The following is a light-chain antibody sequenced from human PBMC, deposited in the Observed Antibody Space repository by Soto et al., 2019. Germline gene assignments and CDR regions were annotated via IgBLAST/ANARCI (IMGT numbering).Light chain of an antibody. CDR3: QRYNNWPLT. CDR2: GAS. CDR1: QSVSSSY. J-gene: IGKJ4*01. V-gene: IGKV3-20*01. Sequence: ESVLTQSPGTLSLSPGERATLSCRASQSVSSSYLAWYQQKPGQAPRLLIYGASSRATGIPDRFSGSGSGTDFTLTINSLEPEDFAIYYCQRYNNWPLTFGGGTKVDIK.